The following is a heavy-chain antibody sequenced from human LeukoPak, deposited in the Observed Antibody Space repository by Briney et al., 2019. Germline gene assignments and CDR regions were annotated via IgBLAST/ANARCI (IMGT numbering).Heavy chain of an antibody. CDR2: VHYSGTT. Sequence: PSETLSLTCSVSGGSLSNYFMHWFRQPPGQGLEWVGYVHYSGTTNYSRPLCGRGAISLDTPKNQFSLKLSSVTATDTAVYYCVRGSGWLPASWGLGTLVTVSS. J-gene: IGHJ5*02. D-gene: IGHD6-19*01. CDR3: VRGSGWLPAS. V-gene: IGHV4-59*01. CDR1: GGSLSNYF.